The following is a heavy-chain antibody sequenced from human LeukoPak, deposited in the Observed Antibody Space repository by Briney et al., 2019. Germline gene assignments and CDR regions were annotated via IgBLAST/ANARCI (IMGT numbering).Heavy chain of an antibody. V-gene: IGHV3-23*01. CDR3: AGSSGWWAHDY. CDR2: ISGSGSDT. CDR1: GLTSTNYG. Sequence: PGGSLKLSCAASGLTSTNYGMTWVRQAPGKGLEWVSSISGSGSDTYYADSVKGRFTISRDNSKNTLYVQMVSLRAEDTAIYYCAGSSGWWAHDYWGQGTLVTVSS. D-gene: IGHD6-19*01. J-gene: IGHJ4*02.